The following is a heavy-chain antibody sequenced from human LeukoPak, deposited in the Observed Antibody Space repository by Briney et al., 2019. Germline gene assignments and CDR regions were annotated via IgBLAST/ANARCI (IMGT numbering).Heavy chain of an antibody. CDR2: ISNSGST. J-gene: IGHJ6*03. D-gene: IGHD2-15*01. CDR1: GGSISSHY. V-gene: IGHV4-59*11. Sequence: SETLSLTCTVSGGSISSHYRTWIRQSPVKGLEWIGDISNSGSTSYNPSLKSRVTISIDTSKNQLSLKLSSVTAADTAVYYCGRDALVGYFSYYYMDVWGKGTTVTVSS. CDR3: GRDALVGYFSYYYMDV.